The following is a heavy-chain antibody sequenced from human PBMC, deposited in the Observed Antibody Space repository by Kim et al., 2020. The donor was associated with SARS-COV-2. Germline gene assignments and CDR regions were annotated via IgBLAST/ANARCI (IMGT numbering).Heavy chain of an antibody. CDR2: TRNKANSYTT. CDR3: AREEWELGSVDI. J-gene: IGHJ3*02. Sequence: GGSLRLSCAASGFTFSDHYMDWVRQAPGKGLEWVGRTRNKANSYTTEYAASVKGRFTISRDDSKNSLYLQMNSLKTEDTAVYYCAREEWELGSVDIWGQGTMVTVSS. CDR1: GFTFSDHY. V-gene: IGHV3-72*01. D-gene: IGHD1-26*01.